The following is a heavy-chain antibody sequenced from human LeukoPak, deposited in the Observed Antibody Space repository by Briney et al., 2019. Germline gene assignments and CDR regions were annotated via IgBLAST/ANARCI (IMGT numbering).Heavy chain of an antibody. CDR1: GFPFSSYS. CDR2: IKSKTDGGTT. V-gene: IGHV3-15*01. Sequence: GGSLRLSCAASGFPFSSYSMTWVRQAPGKGLEWVGRIKSKTDGGTTDYAAPVKGRFTISRGDSKNTLYLQMNSLKTEDTAVYYCTTDSYYDILTGYYRYFDYWGQGTLVTVSS. J-gene: IGHJ4*02. CDR3: TTDSYYDILTGYYRYFDY. D-gene: IGHD3-9*01.